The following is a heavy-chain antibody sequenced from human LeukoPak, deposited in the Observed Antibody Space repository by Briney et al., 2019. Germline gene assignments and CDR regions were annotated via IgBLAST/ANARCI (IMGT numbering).Heavy chain of an antibody. D-gene: IGHD3-3*01. CDR2: INSDGSST. CDR1: GFTFSSYW. Sequence: PGGSLRLSCAASGFTFSSYWMHWVRPAPGKGLVWVSRINSDGSSTSYADSVKGRFTISRDNAKNTLYLQMNSLRAEDTAVYYCARGSGRITIFGVPYWGQGTLVTVSS. CDR3: ARGSGRITIFGVPY. V-gene: IGHV3-74*01. J-gene: IGHJ4*02.